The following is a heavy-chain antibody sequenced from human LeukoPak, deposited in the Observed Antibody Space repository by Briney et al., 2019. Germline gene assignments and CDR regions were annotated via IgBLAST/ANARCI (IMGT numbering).Heavy chain of an antibody. D-gene: IGHD3-22*01. Sequence: GGSLRLSCAASGFTFSSYSMNWVRQAPGKGLEWVSSISSSSSYIYYADSVKGRFTISRDNAKNSLYLQMNSLRAEDTAVYYCARQGPITMIVVDNASDIWGQGTMVTVSS. CDR3: ARQGPITMIVVDNASDI. J-gene: IGHJ3*02. V-gene: IGHV3-21*01. CDR1: GFTFSSYS. CDR2: ISSSSSYI.